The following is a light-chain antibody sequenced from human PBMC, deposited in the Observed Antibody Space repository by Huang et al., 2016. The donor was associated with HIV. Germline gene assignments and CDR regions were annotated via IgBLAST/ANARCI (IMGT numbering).Light chain of an antibody. V-gene: IGKV1-39*01. J-gene: IGKJ1*01. CDR2: STS. CDR3: QQSYSTPWT. CDR1: QTITTY. Sequence: DIQLTQSPSSLSASVGARVTVTCRASQTITTYLNWYQQRPGKAPTLLIYSTSNLQSGVPSRFSGSGSGTDFTLTISSLQPEDFATYYCQQSYSTPWTFGQGTKVEVK.